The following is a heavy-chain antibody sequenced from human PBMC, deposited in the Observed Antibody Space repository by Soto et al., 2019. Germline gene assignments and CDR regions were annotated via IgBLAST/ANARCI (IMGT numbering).Heavy chain of an antibody. CDR3: ANSSPILGTFFDAFDI. D-gene: IGHD2-15*01. CDR1: GFTVSSNY. CDR2: IYSGGST. V-gene: IGHV3-66*02. Sequence: GGSLRLSCAASGFTVSSNYMSWVRQAPGKGLEWVSVIYSGGSTYYADSVKGRFTISRDNSKNTLYLQMNSLRAEDTAVYYCANSSPILGTFFDAFDIWGQGTMVTVSS. J-gene: IGHJ3*02.